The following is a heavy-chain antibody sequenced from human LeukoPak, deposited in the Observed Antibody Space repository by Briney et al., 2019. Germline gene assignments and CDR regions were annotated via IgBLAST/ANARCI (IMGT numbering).Heavy chain of an antibody. D-gene: IGHD3-10*01. Sequence: GRSLRLSCAASGFTFSSYAMHWVRQAPGKGLEWVAVISYDGSNKYYADSVKGRFTISRDNSKNTLYLQMNSLRAEDTAVYYCATLPDYYGSGTAFDYWGQGTLVTVSS. CDR2: ISYDGSNK. CDR1: GFTFSSYA. J-gene: IGHJ4*02. CDR3: ATLPDYYGSGTAFDY. V-gene: IGHV3-30-3*01.